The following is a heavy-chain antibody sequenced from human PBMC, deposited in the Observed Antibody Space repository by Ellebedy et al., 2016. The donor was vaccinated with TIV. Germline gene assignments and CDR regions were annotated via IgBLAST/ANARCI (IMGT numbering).Heavy chain of an antibody. D-gene: IGHD6-13*01. V-gene: IGHV3-73*01. J-gene: IGHJ4*02. CDR1: GSTFSDSG. CDR3: ARSGDSWSVDF. CDR2: IRSKASNYAT. Sequence: GGSLRLSCAASGSTFSDSGIHWVRQASGKGLEWVGRIRSKASNYATAYAASVKGRFTISRDDSKNTAYLQMNSLKTDDTAVYYCARSGDSWSVDFWGQGTLVLVSS.